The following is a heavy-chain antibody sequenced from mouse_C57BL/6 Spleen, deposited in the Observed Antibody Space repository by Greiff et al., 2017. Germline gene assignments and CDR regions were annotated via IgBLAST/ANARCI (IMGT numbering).Heavy chain of an antibody. J-gene: IGHJ2*01. CDR3: AKALLWDYFDY. CDR1: GYTFTDYY. Sequence: VQLQQSGPELVKPGASVKISCKASGYTFTDYYMNWVKQSHGKSLEWIGDINPNNGGTSYNQKFKGKATLTVDKSSSTAYMELRSLTSEDSAVYYCAKALLWDYFDYWGQGTTLTVSS. CDR2: INPNNGGT. V-gene: IGHV1-26*01.